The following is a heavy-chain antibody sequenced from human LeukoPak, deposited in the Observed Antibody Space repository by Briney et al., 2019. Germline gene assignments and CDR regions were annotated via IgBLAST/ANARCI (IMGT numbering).Heavy chain of an antibody. Sequence: SETLSLTCAVYGGSFSGYYWSWIRQPPGKGLEWIGEINHSGSTNYNPSLKSRVTISVDTSKNQFSLKLSSVTAADTAVYYCARLYYDFSSGYPYWGQGTLVTVFS. J-gene: IGHJ4*02. CDR2: INHSGST. D-gene: IGHD3-3*01. V-gene: IGHV4-34*01. CDR3: ARLYYDFSSGYPY. CDR1: GGSFSGYY.